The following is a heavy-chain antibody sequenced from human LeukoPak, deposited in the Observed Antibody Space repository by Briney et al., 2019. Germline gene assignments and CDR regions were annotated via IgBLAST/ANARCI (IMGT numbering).Heavy chain of an antibody. Sequence: PSETLSLTCTASGGSISSGSYYWSWIRQPAGKGLEWIGRIYTSGSTNYNPSLKSRVTISVDTSKNQFSLKLSSVTAADTAVYYCARGLGYGYFFGFDYWGQGTLVTVSS. D-gene: IGHD5-18*01. CDR2: IYTSGST. CDR3: ARGLGYGYFFGFDY. V-gene: IGHV4-61*02. CDR1: GGSISSGSYY. J-gene: IGHJ4*02.